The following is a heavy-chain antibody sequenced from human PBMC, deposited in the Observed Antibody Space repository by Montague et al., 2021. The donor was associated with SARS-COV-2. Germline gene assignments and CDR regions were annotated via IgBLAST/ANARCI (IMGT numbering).Heavy chain of an antibody. J-gene: IGHJ4*02. CDR1: GGSISSYY. CDR3: ARDFDY. V-gene: IGHV4-59*13. Sequence: SDTVSLTSTVSGGSISSYYWSWIRQPPGKGLEWIGYMYYSGSTNYNPSLKSRVTLSVDTSKNQFSLKLSSVAAADTAVYYCARDFDYWGQGTLVTVSS. CDR2: MYYSGST.